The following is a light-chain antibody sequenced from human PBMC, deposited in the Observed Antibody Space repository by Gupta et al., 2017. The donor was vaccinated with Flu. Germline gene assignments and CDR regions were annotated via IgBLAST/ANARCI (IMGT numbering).Light chain of an antibody. CDR3: QQYGRAPFT. V-gene: IGKV3-20*01. CDR2: AAS. CDR1: QSFSSAH. J-gene: IGKJ3*01. Sequence: EIVLTQSPGTLSSSPGERATLSCRASQSFSSAHLAWYQQKPGQAPRLLIYAASSRATGIPDRFSGSGSGADFTLTISRLDPEDFTVYYSQQYGRAPFTFGPGTKVDVK.